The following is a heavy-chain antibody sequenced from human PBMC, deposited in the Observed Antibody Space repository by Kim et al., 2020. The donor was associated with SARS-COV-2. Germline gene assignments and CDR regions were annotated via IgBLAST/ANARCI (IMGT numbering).Heavy chain of an antibody. J-gene: IGHJ4*02. Sequence: ASVKVSCKASGYTFTSYALHWVRQAPGQRPEWMGWISAGNDNTKYSQKFQGRFTITRDTSASTAYMELNTLRSEDTSVYFCVRSPGSYPYFDYWGQGTLVTVSS. CDR1: GYTFTSYA. CDR3: VRSPGSYPYFDY. D-gene: IGHD3-10*01. CDR2: ISAGNDNT. V-gene: IGHV1-3*01.